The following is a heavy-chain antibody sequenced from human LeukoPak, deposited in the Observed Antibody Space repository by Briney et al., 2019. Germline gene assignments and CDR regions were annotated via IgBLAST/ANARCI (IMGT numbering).Heavy chain of an antibody. CDR1: GYSFNTDW. Sequence: GESLKISCKGSGYSFNTDWIGWVRQMTGKGLEWMGIIYPGDSDTRYSPSFQGQVTISADKSISTAYLQWSSLKASDTAMYYCARLGFQMGSRASIDYWGQGTLVTVSS. D-gene: IGHD6-13*01. CDR2: IYPGDSDT. CDR3: ARLGFQMGSRASIDY. J-gene: IGHJ4*02. V-gene: IGHV5-51*01.